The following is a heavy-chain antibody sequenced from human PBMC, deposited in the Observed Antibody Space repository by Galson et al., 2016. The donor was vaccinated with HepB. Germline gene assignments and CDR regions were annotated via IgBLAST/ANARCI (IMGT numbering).Heavy chain of an antibody. CDR1: GFTFSSYA. CDR3: AREVVPAANGYYYYCGMDV. J-gene: IGHJ6*04. V-gene: IGHV3-30-3*01. D-gene: IGHD2-2*01. Sequence: SLRLSCAASGFTFSSYAMHWVRQAPGKGLEWVAVISYDGSNKYYADSVKGRFTISRDKSKNTLYLQMNTLRAEDTAVYYCAREVVPAANGYYYYCGMDVWGKGTSVTVSS. CDR2: ISYDGSNK.